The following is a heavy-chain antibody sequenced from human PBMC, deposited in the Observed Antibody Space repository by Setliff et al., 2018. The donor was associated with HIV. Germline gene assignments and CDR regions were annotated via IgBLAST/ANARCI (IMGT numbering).Heavy chain of an antibody. J-gene: IGHJ5*02. CDR2: INHSGST. V-gene: IGHV4-34*01. Sequence: SETLSLTCAVYNGSFSGYYWTWIRQPPGKGLEWIGEINHSGSTNYNPSLKSRVTISVDTSKNQFSLKLSSVTAADTAVYYCARGERRITIFGVVRGARYNWFDPWGQGTLVTVSS. CDR1: NGSFSGYY. D-gene: IGHD3-3*01. CDR3: ARGERRITIFGVVRGARYNWFDP.